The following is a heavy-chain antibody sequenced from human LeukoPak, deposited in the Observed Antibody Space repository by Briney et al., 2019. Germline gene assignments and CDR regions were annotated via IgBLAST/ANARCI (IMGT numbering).Heavy chain of an antibody. D-gene: IGHD6-6*01. CDR1: GYTFTSYD. J-gene: IGHJ4*02. Sequence: ASVKVSCKASGYTFTSYDINWVRQATGQGLEWMGWMNPNSGNTGYAQKSQGRVTMTRNTSISTAYMALSSLRSEDTAVYYCARGRFLYSSSSGYFDYWGQGTLVTVSS. CDR2: MNPNSGNT. V-gene: IGHV1-8*01. CDR3: ARGRFLYSSSSGYFDY.